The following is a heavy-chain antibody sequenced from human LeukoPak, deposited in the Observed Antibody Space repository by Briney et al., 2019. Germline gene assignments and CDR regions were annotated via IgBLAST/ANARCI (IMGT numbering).Heavy chain of an antibody. J-gene: IGHJ4*02. CDR1: GYTFTGYY. D-gene: IGHD6-19*01. CDR2: INPNSGGT. Sequence: ASVKVSCKASGYTFTGYYMHWVRQAPGQGLEWMGRINPNSGGTNYAQEFQGRVTMTRDTSISTAYMELSRLRSDDTAVYYCAKGDRNSGWHLWGQGTLVSVSS. V-gene: IGHV1-2*06. CDR3: AKGDRNSGWHL.